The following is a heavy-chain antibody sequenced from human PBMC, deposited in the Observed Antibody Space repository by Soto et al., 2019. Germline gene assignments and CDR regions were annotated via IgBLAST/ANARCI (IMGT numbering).Heavy chain of an antibody. Sequence: GGSLRLSCAASGFTFSSYGMHWVRQAPGKGLEWVAVLWSYWSTGTNEYYADSVKGRFTISRDNSKNMLYQQMNSLRGEDTAVYYCARVGGSYYFDHWGQGTLVTVSS. J-gene: IGHJ4*02. D-gene: IGHD3-16*01. CDR1: GFTFSSYG. CDR2: LWSYWSTGTNE. CDR3: ARVGGSYYFDH. V-gene: IGHV3-33*01.